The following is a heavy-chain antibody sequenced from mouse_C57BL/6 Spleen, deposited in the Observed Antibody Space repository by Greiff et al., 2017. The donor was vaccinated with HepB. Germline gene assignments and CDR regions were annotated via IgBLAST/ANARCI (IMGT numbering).Heavy chain of an antibody. CDR3: TRGGSPFDY. V-gene: IGHV5-9-1*02. CDR2: ISSGGDYI. D-gene: IGHD1-1*02. Sequence: DVMLVESGEGLVKPGGSLKLSCAASGFTFSSYAMSWVRQTPEKRLEWVAYISSGGDYIYYAATVKGRFTISRDNARNTLYLQMSSLKSEDTAMYYCTRGGSPFDYWGQGTTLTVSS. J-gene: IGHJ2*01. CDR1: GFTFSSYA.